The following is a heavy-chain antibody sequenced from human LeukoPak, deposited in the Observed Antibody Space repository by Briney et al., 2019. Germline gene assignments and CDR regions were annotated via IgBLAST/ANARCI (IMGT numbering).Heavy chain of an antibody. CDR2: IKQDGSEK. Sequence: GGSLRLSCAASGFTFSSYWMSWVRQAPGKGLEWVANIKQDGSEKYYVDSVKGRFTISRDNAKNSLYLQMNSPRAEDTAVYYCARARKTKQTNSNYDHWGQGTLVTVSS. D-gene: IGHD4-11*01. CDR1: GFTFSSYW. CDR3: ARARKTKQTNSNYDH. J-gene: IGHJ5*02. V-gene: IGHV3-7*04.